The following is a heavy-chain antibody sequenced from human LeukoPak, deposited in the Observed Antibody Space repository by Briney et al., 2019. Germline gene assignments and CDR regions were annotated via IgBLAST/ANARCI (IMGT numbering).Heavy chain of an antibody. D-gene: IGHD4-17*01. V-gene: IGHV3-74*01. J-gene: IGHJ4*02. Sequence: GGSLRLSCAASGFTFSSYWMHWIRQAPGKGLVWISRINSDGSSTSYADSVKGRITISRDTAKNTVYLQMNSLRAEDTAVYYCSRGDYGDSFDYWGQGTLVTVSS. CDR3: SRGDYGDSFDY. CDR1: GFTFSSYW. CDR2: INSDGSST.